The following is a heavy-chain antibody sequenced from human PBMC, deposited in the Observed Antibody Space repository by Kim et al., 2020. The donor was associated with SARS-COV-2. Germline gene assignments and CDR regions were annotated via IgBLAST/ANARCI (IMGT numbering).Heavy chain of an antibody. CDR3: ATELIAAAGNSHYGMDV. V-gene: IGHV1-46*01. D-gene: IGHD6-13*01. CDR1: GYTFTSYY. J-gene: IGHJ6*02. Sequence: ASVKVSCKASGYTFTSYYMHWVRQAPGQGLEWMGIINPSGGSTSYAQKFQGRVTMTRDTSTSTVYMELSSLRSEDTAVYYCATELIAAAGNSHYGMDVWGQGTTVTVSS. CDR2: INPSGGST.